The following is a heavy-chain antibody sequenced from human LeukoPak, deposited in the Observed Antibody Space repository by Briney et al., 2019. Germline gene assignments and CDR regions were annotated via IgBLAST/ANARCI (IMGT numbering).Heavy chain of an antibody. Sequence: SETLSLTCAVSGGSFGNYYWSWIRQTPEKGLEWIGYIYYSGSTKYNPSLKSRVTVSVDTSKNQFSLRLSSVTAADTAVYYCARDTRRSYYFMDVWGKGTTVTVSS. CDR3: ARDTRRSYYFMDV. J-gene: IGHJ6*03. D-gene: IGHD1-14*01. CDR1: GGSFGNYY. V-gene: IGHV4-59*12. CDR2: IYYSGST.